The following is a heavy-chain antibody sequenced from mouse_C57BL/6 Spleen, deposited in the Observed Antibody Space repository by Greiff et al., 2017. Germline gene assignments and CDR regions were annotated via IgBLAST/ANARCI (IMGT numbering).Heavy chain of an antibody. CDR1: GYTFTGYW. J-gene: IGHJ3*01. D-gene: IGHD1-1*01. V-gene: IGHV1-9*01. Sequence: QVQLQQSGAELMKPGASVKLSCKATGYTFTGYWIEWVKQRPGHGLEWIGEILPGSGSTNYNEKVKGKATFTADTSSNTAYMQLSSLPTEDSAIYYCASLRGDYYGSSYEAYWGQGTLVTVSA. CDR3: ASLRGDYYGSSYEAY. CDR2: ILPGSGST.